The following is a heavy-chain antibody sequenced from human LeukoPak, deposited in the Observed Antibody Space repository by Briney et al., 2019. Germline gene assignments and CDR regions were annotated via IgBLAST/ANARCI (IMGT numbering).Heavy chain of an antibody. J-gene: IGHJ5*02. V-gene: IGHV3-20*04. CDR2: INWNGGST. CDR3: SRDRSSWYSNWFDP. CDR1: GLTFDDYG. D-gene: IGHD6-13*01. Sequence: GGSLRLSCAAYGLTFDDYGMSWVRQAPGKGLEWVSGINWNGGSTGYADSVKGRFTISRDNAKNSLYLPMNSLRAEDTALYYCSRDRSSWYSNWFDPWAQGTLVTVSS.